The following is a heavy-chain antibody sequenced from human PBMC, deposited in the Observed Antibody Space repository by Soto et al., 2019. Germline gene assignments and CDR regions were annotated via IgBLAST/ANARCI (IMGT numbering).Heavy chain of an antibody. CDR2: ISTYNGNT. CDR3: ARSLRYDFWSGSTPRNYYFDS. Sequence: QVQLVQSGPEVKKPGASVKVSCKASGYIFTNYGITWVRQAPGQGLEWMGWISTYNGNTNYAQTFQGRVTMTTDISTTMTDREVRRLTSDDTAVYYCARSLRYDFWSGSTPRNYYFDSWCQGTLVTVSS. J-gene: IGHJ4*02. V-gene: IGHV1-18*01. CDR1: GYIFTNYG. D-gene: IGHD3-3*01.